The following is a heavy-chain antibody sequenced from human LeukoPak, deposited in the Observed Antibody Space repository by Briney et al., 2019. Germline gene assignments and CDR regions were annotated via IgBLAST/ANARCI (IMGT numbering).Heavy chain of an antibody. J-gene: IGHJ5*02. V-gene: IGHV3-11*04. Sequence: GGSLRLSCAASGFTFSDYYMSWIRQAPGKGLEWVSYISSSGSTIYYADSVKGRFTISRDNAKNSLYLQMNSLRAEDTAVYYCARDNYYGSGSYSHWFDPWGQGTLVTVSS. D-gene: IGHD3-10*01. CDR3: ARDNYYGSGSYSHWFDP. CDR1: GFTFSDYY. CDR2: ISSSGSTI.